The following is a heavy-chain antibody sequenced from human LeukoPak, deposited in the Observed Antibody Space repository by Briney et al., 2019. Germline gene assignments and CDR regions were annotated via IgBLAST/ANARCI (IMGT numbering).Heavy chain of an antibody. CDR1: GGTFSSYA. V-gene: IGHV1-69*06. CDR2: IIPIFGTA. Sequence: ASVKVSCKASGGTFSSYAISWVRLAPGQGLEWMGGIIPIFGTANYAQKFQGRVTITADKSTSTAYMELSSLRSEDTAVYYCARKKYCSSTNCYKGWFDPWGQGTLVTVSS. D-gene: IGHD2-2*02. CDR3: ARKKYCSSTNCYKGWFDP. J-gene: IGHJ5*02.